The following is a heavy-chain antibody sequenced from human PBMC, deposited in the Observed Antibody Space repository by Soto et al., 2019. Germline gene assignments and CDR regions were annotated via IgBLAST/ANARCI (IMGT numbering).Heavy chain of an antibody. V-gene: IGHV3-30*18. CDR3: AKDERGGRTNHYGMDV. Sequence: QVQLVESGGGVVQPGRSLRLSCAASGFTFSSYGMHWVRQAPGKGLEWVAVISYDGSNKYYADSVKGRFTISRDNSKNTLYLQMNSLRAEDTAVYYCAKDERGGRTNHYGMDVWGQGTTVTVAS. CDR1: GFTFSSYG. D-gene: IGHD1-7*01. J-gene: IGHJ6*02. CDR2: ISYDGSNK.